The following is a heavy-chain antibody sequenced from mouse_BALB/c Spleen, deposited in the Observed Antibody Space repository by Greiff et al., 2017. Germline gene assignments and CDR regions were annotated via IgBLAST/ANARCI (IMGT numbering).Heavy chain of an antibody. CDR1: GYTFTDYA. V-gene: IGHV1S137*01. J-gene: IGHJ4*01. Sequence: QVQLQQSGAELVRPGVSVKISCKGSGYTFTDYAMHWVKQSHAKSLEWIGVISTYYGDSSYNQKFKGKATMTVDKSSSTAYMELARLTSEDSAIYYCARGYGNYVDSYAMDYWGQGTSVTVSS. D-gene: IGHD2-10*02. CDR2: ISTYYGDS. CDR3: ARGYGNYVDSYAMDY.